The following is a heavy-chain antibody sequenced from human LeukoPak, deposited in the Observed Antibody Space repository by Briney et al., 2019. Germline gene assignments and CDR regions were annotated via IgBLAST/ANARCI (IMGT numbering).Heavy chain of an antibody. CDR2: TYYRSKWYN. CDR1: GDSFSSNSAA. D-gene: IGHD6-19*01. CDR3: ARVKDTSGWFFDY. V-gene: IGHV6-1*01. Sequence: SQTLSLTCAISGDSFSSNSAAWNWIRQSPSRGLEWLGRTYYRSKWYNDYSESVKSRIIINPDTSKNQFSLQLNSVTPEDTAMYYCARVKDTSGWFFDYWGQGTLVTVSS. J-gene: IGHJ4*02.